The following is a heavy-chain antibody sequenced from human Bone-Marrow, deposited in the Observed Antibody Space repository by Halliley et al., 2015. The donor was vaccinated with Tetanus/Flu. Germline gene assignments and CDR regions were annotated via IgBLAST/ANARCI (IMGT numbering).Heavy chain of an antibody. CDR3: ARDNGIAVAEFDY. CDR1: GGSISSSIYY. V-gene: IGHV4-39*07. J-gene: IGHJ4*02. Sequence: TLSLTCAVSGGSISSSIYYWGWIRQPPGKGLEWIGSIYYSGSTYYTPSLKSRVTISIDTSKKQFSLKVRSVTAADTAVYYCARDNGIAVAEFDYWGQGTLVTVSS. CDR2: IYYSGST. D-gene: IGHD6-19*01.